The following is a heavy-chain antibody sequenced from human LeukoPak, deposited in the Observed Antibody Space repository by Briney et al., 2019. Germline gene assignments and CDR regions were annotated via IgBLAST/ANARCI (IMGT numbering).Heavy chain of an antibody. CDR3: ARDRPFYSNQLLFYNS. J-gene: IGHJ4*02. Sequence: PGGSLRLSCAVSGFTFSDYYMSWVRQAPGKGLEWLSYISHTGNTIYYADSVKGRFTISRDSAKNSLYLQMNSLRAEDTAMYYCARDRPFYSNQLLFYNSWGQGTLVTLSS. D-gene: IGHD2/OR15-2a*01. CDR1: GFTFSDYY. CDR2: ISHTGNTI. V-gene: IGHV3-11*01.